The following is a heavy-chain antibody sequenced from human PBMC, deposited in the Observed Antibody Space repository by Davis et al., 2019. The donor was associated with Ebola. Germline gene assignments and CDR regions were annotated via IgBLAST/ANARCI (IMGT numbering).Heavy chain of an antibody. D-gene: IGHD4-11*01. CDR1: RYTFTDYN. CDR3: ARGHNYAHEY. V-gene: IGHV1-2*06. J-gene: IGHJ4*02. Sequence: ASVKVSCKASRYTFTDYNIHWMRQAPGQGLEWLGRVILKSGATNYAQKLQGRVTMTRDTSISTVYMELSSLRYDDTADYYCARGHNYAHEYWGQGTLVTVSS. CDR2: VILKSGAT.